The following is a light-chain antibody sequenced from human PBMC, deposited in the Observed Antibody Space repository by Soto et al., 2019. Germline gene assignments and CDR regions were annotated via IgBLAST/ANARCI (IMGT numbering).Light chain of an antibody. CDR1: QGLVYSDGGTY. Sequence: DVVMTQSPLSLPVTLGQPASISCRSSQGLVYSDGGTYLNWFQQRPGQSPRRQIYKVSNWDSGVPDRFSGSASGTDLALKISRVEADDAGLYYCMQGTHWPFTFGPGTKVDI. V-gene: IGKV2D-30*01. CDR3: MQGTHWPFT. CDR2: KVS. J-gene: IGKJ3*01.